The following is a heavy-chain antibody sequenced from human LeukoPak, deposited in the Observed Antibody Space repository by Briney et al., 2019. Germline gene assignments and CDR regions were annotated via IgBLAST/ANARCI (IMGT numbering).Heavy chain of an antibody. J-gene: IGHJ4*02. Sequence: GGSLRLSCAASGFTFSSYSMNWVRQAPGKGLEWVSSISSSSSYIYYADSVKGRFTISRDNAKNSLYRQMNSLRAEDTAVYYCARESYSSSSADYWGQGTLVTVSS. CDR2: ISSSSSYI. D-gene: IGHD6-6*01. CDR1: GFTFSSYS. V-gene: IGHV3-21*01. CDR3: ARESYSSSSADY.